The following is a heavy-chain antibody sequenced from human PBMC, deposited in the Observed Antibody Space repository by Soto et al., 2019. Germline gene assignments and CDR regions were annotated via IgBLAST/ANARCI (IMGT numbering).Heavy chain of an antibody. CDR2: IYSGGST. V-gene: IGHV3-53*04. D-gene: IGHD1-1*01. Sequence: EVQLVESGGGLVQPGGSLRLSCAASGFTVSSNYMSWVRQAPGKGLEWVSVIYSGGSTYYADSVKGRFTISRHNSKNTLYLQMNSLRAEDTAVYYCARAPPTGNMTGFDIWGQGTMVTVSS. CDR3: ARAPPTGNMTGFDI. J-gene: IGHJ3*02. CDR1: GFTVSSNY.